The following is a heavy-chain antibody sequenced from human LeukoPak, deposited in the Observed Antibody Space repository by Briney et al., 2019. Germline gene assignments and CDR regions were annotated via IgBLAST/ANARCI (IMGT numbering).Heavy chain of an antibody. D-gene: IGHD5-24*01. V-gene: IGHV3-48*02. J-gene: IGHJ4*02. CDR3: ARASFQRWLQLGGD. CDR1: GFTFNTFN. Sequence: GGSLRLSCSASGFTFNTFNMHWVRQAPGEGLQWVSYISSSSNTIYYADSVKGRFTISRDNAKNSLYLQMNSLRDEDTAVYYCARASFQRWLQLGGDWGQGILVTVSS. CDR2: ISSSSNTI.